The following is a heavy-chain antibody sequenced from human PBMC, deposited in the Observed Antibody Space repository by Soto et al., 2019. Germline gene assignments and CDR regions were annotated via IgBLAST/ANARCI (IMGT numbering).Heavy chain of an antibody. V-gene: IGHV3-15*01. J-gene: IGHJ6*03. Sequence: PGGSLRLSCAASGFTFSNAWMSWVRQAPGKGLEWVGRIKSKTDGGTTDYAAPVKGRFTISRDDSKNTLYLQMNSLKTEDTAVYYCTTDPAGGPVCALDYSNRSSVCYYMDVWGKGTTVTVSS. CDR3: TTDPAGGPVCALDYSNRSSVCYYMDV. D-gene: IGHD4-4*01. CDR1: GFTFSNAW. CDR2: IKSKTDGGTT.